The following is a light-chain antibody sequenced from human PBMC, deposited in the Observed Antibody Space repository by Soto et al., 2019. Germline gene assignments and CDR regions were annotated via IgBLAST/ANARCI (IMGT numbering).Light chain of an antibody. J-gene: IGLJ1*01. CDR1: KSDIGVYDF. CDR3: KSYAGSNTYV. V-gene: IGLV2-8*01. Sequence: QSVLTQPPSPSGSPGQSVTIPCTGTKSDIGVYDFVSWYQHHPGKAPRLIIYEVVQRPSGVPDRFSGSKSGNTASLTFSGLQAADEADYFCKSYAGSNTYVFGSGTKVTVL. CDR2: EVV.